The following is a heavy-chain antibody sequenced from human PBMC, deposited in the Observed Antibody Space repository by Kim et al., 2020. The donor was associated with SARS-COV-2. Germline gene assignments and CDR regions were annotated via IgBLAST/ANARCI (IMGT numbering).Heavy chain of an antibody. V-gene: IGHV4-34*01. Sequence: TNHNPSLKSRVTISVDTSKNQFSLKLSSVTAADTAVYYCAIIGYSYGVDYWGQGTLVTVSS. J-gene: IGHJ4*02. D-gene: IGHD5-18*01. CDR2: T. CDR3: AIIGYSYGVDY.